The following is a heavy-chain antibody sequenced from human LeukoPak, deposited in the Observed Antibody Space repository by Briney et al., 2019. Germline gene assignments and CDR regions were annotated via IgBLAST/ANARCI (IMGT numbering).Heavy chain of an antibody. V-gene: IGHV4-59*08. CDR1: GGSISNYY. D-gene: IGHD2-15*01. CDR3: ARLGFCSGGRCLPDF. CDR2: IYYSGST. J-gene: IGHJ4*02. Sequence: SETLSLTCIVSGGSISNYYWNWIRQPPGKGLEWIGHIYYSGSTMYNPSLESRVTISLDTSRNQFSVMLTSVTAADTAVYYCARLGFCSGGRCLPDFWGQGTLVTVSS.